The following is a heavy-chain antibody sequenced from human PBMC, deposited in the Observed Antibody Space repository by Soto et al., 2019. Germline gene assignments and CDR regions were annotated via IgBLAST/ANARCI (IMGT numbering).Heavy chain of an antibody. V-gene: IGHV3-23*01. CDR1: GFTFTSSA. Sequence: EVQLLESGGRLVLPGGSLRLSCAASGFTFTSSAMNWVRQAPGNGLEWVSGISSSGGLTYYAGSVKGRFSISRDNSKNTLYPQMNSLRAEDTAVYYCAKVGFAFDYWGQGALVTVSS. J-gene: IGHJ4*02. D-gene: IGHD3-10*01. CDR3: AKVGFAFDY. CDR2: ISSSGGLT.